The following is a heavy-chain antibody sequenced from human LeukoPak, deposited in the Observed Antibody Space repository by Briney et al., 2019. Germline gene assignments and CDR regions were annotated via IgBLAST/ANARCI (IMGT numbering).Heavy chain of an antibody. J-gene: IGHJ4*02. Sequence: PSETLSLTCAVYGGSFSGYYWSWIRQPPGKGLEWIGEINHSGSTNYNPSLKSRVTISVDTSKNQFSLKLSSVTAADTAVYYCARDLWTAMVTDYWGQGTLVTVSS. CDR1: GGSFSGYY. V-gene: IGHV4-34*01. D-gene: IGHD5-18*01. CDR2: INHSGST. CDR3: ARDLWTAMVTDY.